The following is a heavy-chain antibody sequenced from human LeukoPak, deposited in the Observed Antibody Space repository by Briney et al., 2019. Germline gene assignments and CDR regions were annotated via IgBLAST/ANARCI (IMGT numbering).Heavy chain of an antibody. D-gene: IGHD3-9*01. CDR1: GGSFSGYY. CDR2: INHSGST. J-gene: IGHJ4*02. CDR3: ARRVAYYDILTGPGAIDY. Sequence: PSETLSLTCAVYGGSFSGYYWSWIRQPPGKGLEWIGEINHSGSTNYNPSLKSRVTKSVDTSKNQFSLKLSSVTAADTAVYYCARRVAYYDILTGPGAIDYWGQGTLVTVSS. V-gene: IGHV4-34*01.